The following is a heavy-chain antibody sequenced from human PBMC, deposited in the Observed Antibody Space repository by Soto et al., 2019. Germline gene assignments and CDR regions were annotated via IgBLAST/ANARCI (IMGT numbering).Heavy chain of an antibody. V-gene: IGHV3-11*01. D-gene: IGHD3-16*01. CDR1: GFTFSDYS. CDR2: ISNSGRTI. J-gene: IGHJ5*02. Sequence: PADSLRLSFPPSGFTFSDYSLSWIRQAPGKGLEWISYISNSGRTIYYADSLKGRFTISRDNAKNSLYLQMNSLRVDDTAMYYCARLPYPWGWFDPWGQGP. CDR3: ARLPYPWGWFDP.